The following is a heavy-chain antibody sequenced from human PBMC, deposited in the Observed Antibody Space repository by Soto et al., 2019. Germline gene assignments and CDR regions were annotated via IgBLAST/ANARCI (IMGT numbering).Heavy chain of an antibody. CDR2: IYYSGST. J-gene: IGHJ6*03. CDR1: GYSISSSNW. Sequence: QVQLQESGPGLVKPSDTLSLTCAVSGYSISSSNWWGWIRQPPGKGLEWIGYIYYSGSTYYNPSLKSRVTMSVDTSKNQFSLKLSSVTAVDTAVYYCARNYVVPAAIGGKDYYYYYMDVWGKGTTVTVSS. D-gene: IGHD2-2*01. CDR3: ARNYVVPAAIGGKDYYYYYMDV. V-gene: IGHV4-28*01.